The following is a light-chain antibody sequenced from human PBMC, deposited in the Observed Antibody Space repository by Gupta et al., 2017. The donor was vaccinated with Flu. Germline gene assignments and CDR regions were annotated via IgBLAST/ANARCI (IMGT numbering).Light chain of an antibody. CDR1: QSVKYY. Sequence: EIVLTQSPAILSSSPGERATLSCRASQSVKYYLAWYQHKPGQAPRLLIYDASNRPTGIPTRFSGSGSGTDFTLTISSLEPEDFAVYYCQQRRSWPQTFGQGTKVEVK. V-gene: IGKV3-11*01. CDR2: DAS. J-gene: IGKJ1*01. CDR3: QQRRSWPQT.